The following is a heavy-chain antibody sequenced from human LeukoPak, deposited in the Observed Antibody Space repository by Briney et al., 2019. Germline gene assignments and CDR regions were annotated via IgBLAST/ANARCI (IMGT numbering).Heavy chain of an antibody. Sequence: ASVKVSCKASGGTFSSYAISWVRQAPGQGLEWMGWISAYNGNTNYAQKLQGRVTMTTDTSTSTAYMELRSLRSDDTAVYYCARSKRSLNRFDPWGQGTLVTVSS. V-gene: IGHV1-18*01. J-gene: IGHJ5*02. CDR1: GGTFSSYA. CDR2: ISAYNGNT. CDR3: ARSKRSLNRFDP.